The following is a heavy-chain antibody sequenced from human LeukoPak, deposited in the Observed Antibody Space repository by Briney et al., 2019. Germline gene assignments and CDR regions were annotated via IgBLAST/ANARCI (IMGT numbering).Heavy chain of an antibody. CDR3: AAPRVRGVWYFDY. Sequence: PSETLSLTCAVPGYSISSGYYWGWIRQPPGKGLEWIGSIFHSGSTYYNPSLRSRVTISVDTSKNQFSLKLSSVTAADTAVYYCAAPRVRGVWYFDYWGQGTLVTVSS. CDR1: GYSISSGYY. CDR2: IFHSGST. J-gene: IGHJ4*02. V-gene: IGHV4-38-2*01. D-gene: IGHD3-10*01.